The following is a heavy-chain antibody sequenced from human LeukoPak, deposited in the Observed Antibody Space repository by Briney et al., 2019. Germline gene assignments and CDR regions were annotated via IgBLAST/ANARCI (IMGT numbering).Heavy chain of an antibody. CDR1: GYTFTGYY. CDR2: IIPIFGTA. J-gene: IGHJ4*02. D-gene: IGHD4-17*01. Sequence: SVKVSCKASGYTFTGYYMHWVRQAPGQGLEWMGGIIPIFGTANYAQKFQGRVTITADESTSTAYMELSSLRSEDTAVYYCARRPDYGDYYFDYWGQGTLVTVSS. CDR3: ARRPDYGDYYFDY. V-gene: IGHV1-69*13.